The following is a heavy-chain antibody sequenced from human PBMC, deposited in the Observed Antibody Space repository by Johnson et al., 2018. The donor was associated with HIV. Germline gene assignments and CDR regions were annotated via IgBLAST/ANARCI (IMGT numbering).Heavy chain of an antibody. D-gene: IGHD7-27*01. V-gene: IGHV3-13*01. CDR2: IGTAGDT. CDR1: GFTFSSYD. CDR3: ARGGVTGEDHAFDI. J-gene: IGHJ3*02. Sequence: MLLVESGGGVVQPGGALRLSCAASGFTFSSYDMHWVRQATGTGLAWVSAIGTAGDTYYPGSVKGRFTISRENAKNSLYLQMNSLRAGDTAVYYCARGGVTGEDHAFDIWGQGTMVTVSS.